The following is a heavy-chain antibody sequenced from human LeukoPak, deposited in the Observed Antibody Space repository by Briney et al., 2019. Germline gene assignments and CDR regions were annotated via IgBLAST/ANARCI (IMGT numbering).Heavy chain of an antibody. CDR1: GGSISSSSYY. V-gene: IGHV4-39*01. D-gene: IGHD2-15*01. CDR3: ARHGRTARGGYCSGGSCYLGVY. Sequence: SETLSLTCTVSGGSISSSSYYWGWIRQPPGKGLEWIGSIYYSGSTYYNPSLKSRVTISVDTSKNQFFLKLSSVTAADTAVYYCARHGRTARGGYCSGGSCYLGVYWGQGTLVTVSS. J-gene: IGHJ4*02. CDR2: IYYSGST.